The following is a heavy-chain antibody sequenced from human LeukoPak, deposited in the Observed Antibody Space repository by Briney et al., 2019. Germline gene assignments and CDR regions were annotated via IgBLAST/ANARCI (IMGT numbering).Heavy chain of an antibody. CDR1: GGTFSSYA. CDR2: IIPILGIA. V-gene: IGHV1-69*04. CDR3: ARGYCSGGSCSMIFVY. J-gene: IGHJ4*02. D-gene: IGHD2-15*01. Sequence: SVRVSCKASGGTFSSYAISWVRQAPGQGLEWMGRIIPILGIANCAQKFQGRVTITADKSTSTAYMELSSLRSEDTAVYYCARGYCSGGSCSMIFVYWGQGTLVTVSS.